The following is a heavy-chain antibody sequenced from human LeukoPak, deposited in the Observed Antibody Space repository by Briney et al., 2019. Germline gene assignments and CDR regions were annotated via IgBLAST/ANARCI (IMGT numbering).Heavy chain of an antibody. V-gene: IGHV3-23*01. Sequence: GGSLRLSCAASGFTFSSYGMSWVRQAPGKGLEWVSAISGSGGSTYYADSVKGRFTISRDNSKNTLYLQMNSLRAEDTAVYYCAKIRNRVPAATGWFDPWGQGTLVTVSS. D-gene: IGHD2-2*01. CDR2: ISGSGGST. CDR1: GFTFSSYG. CDR3: AKIRNRVPAATGWFDP. J-gene: IGHJ5*02.